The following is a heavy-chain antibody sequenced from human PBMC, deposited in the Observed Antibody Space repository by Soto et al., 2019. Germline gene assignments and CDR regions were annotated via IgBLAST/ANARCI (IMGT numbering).Heavy chain of an antibody. CDR2: VYWNDDK. Sequence: VSCPMLVNPTQTLTLTCTLSGISLSTSGVGLGWIRQTPGKALEWLALVYWNDDKHYSPSLKSRLTITKDTSKNQAILTMTNMDPVDTATYYCARGLATLPVFAFDIWGQGTVVTVSS. V-gene: IGHV2-5*01. CDR1: GISLSTSGVG. D-gene: IGHD1-1*01. CDR3: ARGLATLPVFAFDI. J-gene: IGHJ3*02.